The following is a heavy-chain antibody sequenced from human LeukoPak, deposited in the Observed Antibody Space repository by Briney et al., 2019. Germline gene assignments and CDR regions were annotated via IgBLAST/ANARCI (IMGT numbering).Heavy chain of an antibody. D-gene: IGHD3-10*01. CDR1: GFTFDDYG. CDR2: INWNGGST. V-gene: IGHV3-20*01. J-gene: IGHJ4*02. CDR3: AAVWFGELLPHY. Sequence: GGSLRRSCAASGFTFDDYGMSWVRQAPGKGLEWVSGINWNGGSTGYADSVKGRFTISRDNAKNSLYLQMNSLRAEDTALYHCAAVWFGELLPHYWGQGTLDTVSS.